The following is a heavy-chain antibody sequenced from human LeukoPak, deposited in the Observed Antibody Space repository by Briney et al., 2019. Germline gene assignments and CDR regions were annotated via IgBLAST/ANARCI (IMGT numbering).Heavy chain of an antibody. J-gene: IGHJ4*02. Sequence: SETLSLTCAVYGGSFSDYYWSWIRQSPGKGLEWIGEINHSGSTNYNPSLKSRVTISVDTSKNQFSLKLSSVTAADTAVYYCARHGRSWYRGRDYWGQGTLVTVSS. D-gene: IGHD6-13*01. CDR3: ARHGRSWYRGRDY. CDR2: INHSGST. CDR1: GGSFSDYY. V-gene: IGHV4-34*01.